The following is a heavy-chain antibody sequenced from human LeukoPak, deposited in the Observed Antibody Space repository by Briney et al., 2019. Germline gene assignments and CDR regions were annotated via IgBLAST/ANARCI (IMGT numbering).Heavy chain of an antibody. V-gene: IGHV4-34*01. Sequence: SETLSLTCAVYGGSFSGYYWSWIRQPPGKGLEWIGEINHSGSTNYNPSLKSRVTISVDTSKNQFSLKLSSVTAADTAVYYCFYYYDSSGYSSDYWGQGTLVTVSS. CDR1: GGSFSGYY. CDR2: INHSGST. CDR3: FYYYDSSGYSSDY. D-gene: IGHD3-22*01. J-gene: IGHJ4*02.